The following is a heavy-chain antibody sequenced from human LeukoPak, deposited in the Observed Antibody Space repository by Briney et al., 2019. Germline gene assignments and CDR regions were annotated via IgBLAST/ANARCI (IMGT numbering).Heavy chain of an antibody. V-gene: IGHV5-51*01. CDR1: GYSFTSYW. D-gene: IGHD3-10*01. CDR2: IYPSDSDT. Sequence: ESRKISCTGSGYSFTSYWIGWVRQMPGKGLEWMGIIYPSDSDTRYSPSFQGQVTISADKSISTAYLQWSSLKASDTAMYYCARTMVRGVITSSFDFWGQGTLVTVSS. CDR3: ARTMVRGVITSSFDF. J-gene: IGHJ4*02.